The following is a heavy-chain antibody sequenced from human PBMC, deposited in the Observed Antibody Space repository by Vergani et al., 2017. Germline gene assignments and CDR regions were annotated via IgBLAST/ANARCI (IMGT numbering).Heavy chain of an antibody. CDR3: AKDLGTSSGGGWFDP. J-gene: IGHJ5*02. Sequence: EVQLEESGGGLVLPGRSLRLSCVASGFTSAGYAMHWVRQAPGKGLEWVSGISWNINSIGYADSVNGRFTISRDNAKNSRYLQMNSLRAEDTALYYCAKDLGTSSGGGWFDPWGQGTLVTVSS. V-gene: IGHV3-9*02. CDR2: ISWNINSI. D-gene: IGHD6-6*01. CDR1: GFTSAGYA.